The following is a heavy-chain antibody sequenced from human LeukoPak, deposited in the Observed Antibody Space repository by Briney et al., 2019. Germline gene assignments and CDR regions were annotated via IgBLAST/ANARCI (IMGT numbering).Heavy chain of an antibody. Sequence: PGGSLRLSCAASGFTVSSNYMSWVRQAPGKGLEWVSVIYSGGSTYYADSVKGRFTISRDNSKNTLYLQMNSLRAEDTAVYYCAGEYYDILTGYSPRAFDIWGQGTMVTVSS. CDR1: GFTVSSNY. J-gene: IGHJ3*02. D-gene: IGHD3-9*01. CDR2: IYSGGST. V-gene: IGHV3-53*01. CDR3: AGEYYDILTGYSPRAFDI.